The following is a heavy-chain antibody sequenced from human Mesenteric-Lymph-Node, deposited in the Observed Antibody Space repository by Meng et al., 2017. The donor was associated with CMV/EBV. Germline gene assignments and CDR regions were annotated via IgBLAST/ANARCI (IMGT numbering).Heavy chain of an antibody. J-gene: IGHJ5*02. V-gene: IGHV3-13*03. D-gene: IGHD3-10*01. Sequence: GESLKISCAACGFTFSSYDMHWVRQATGKGLEWVSAIGTAGDTYYPGSVKGQFTISRENAKNSLYLQMNSLRVDDTAVYYCARYSGSYGADPWGQGPLVTVSS. CDR2: IGTAGDT. CDR1: GFTFSSYD. CDR3: ARYSGSYGADP.